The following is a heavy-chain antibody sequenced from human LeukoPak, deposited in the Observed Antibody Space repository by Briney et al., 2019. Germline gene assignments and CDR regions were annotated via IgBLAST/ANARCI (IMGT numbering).Heavy chain of an antibody. V-gene: IGHV3-21*01. CDR1: GFTFSSYS. D-gene: IGHD3-22*01. J-gene: IGHJ4*02. CDR2: ISSSSSYI. Sequence: GGSLRLSCAASGFTFSSYSMNWVRQAPGKGLEWVSSISSSSSYIYYADSVKGRFTISRDNAKNSLYLQMNSLRAEDTAVYYCASGPADHSSGYYSEYYFDYWGQGTLVIVSS. CDR3: ASGPADHSSGYYSEYYFDY.